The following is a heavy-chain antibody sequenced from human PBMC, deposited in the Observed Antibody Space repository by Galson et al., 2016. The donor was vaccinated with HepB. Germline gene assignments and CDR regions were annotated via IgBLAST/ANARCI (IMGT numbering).Heavy chain of an antibody. CDR2: INTNSGGT. V-gene: IGHV1-2*06. J-gene: IGHJ5*02. CDR3: ATQLVPGSPS. CDR1: GNTFTAY. D-gene: IGHD1-1*01. Sequence: SVKVSCKASGNTFTAYVSWVRQAPGQGLEWMGRINTNSGGTNYALAFHGRVTMTRDTATRTLYMELRTLRSDDTAVYYCATQLVPGSPSWGQGTLVVVSS.